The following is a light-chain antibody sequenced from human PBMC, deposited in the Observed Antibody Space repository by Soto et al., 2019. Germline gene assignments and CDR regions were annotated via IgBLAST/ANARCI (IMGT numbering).Light chain of an antibody. V-gene: IGKV3-15*01. Sequence: EIVMTQSPATLSVSPGERVTLSCRASQSVNSNLAWYQQKPGQAPRLLIYGVFTRATGIPARFSGSGSGTEFTLTISSLQSEDFAIYYCQQYNNWPLTFGGGTKVEIK. J-gene: IGKJ4*01. CDR3: QQYNNWPLT. CDR1: QSVNSN. CDR2: GVF.